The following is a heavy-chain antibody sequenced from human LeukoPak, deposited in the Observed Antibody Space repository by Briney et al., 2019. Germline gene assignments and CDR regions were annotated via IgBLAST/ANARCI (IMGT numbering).Heavy chain of an antibody. Sequence: PSGTLSLTCAVSGASINSSNWWSWVRQPPGKGLEWIGEIYHIGSTNYNPSLKSRLIISVDKSKNQFSLQLSSVTAADTAVYYCAMTGITVSGGFDIWGQGTMVTVSS. J-gene: IGHJ3*02. CDR1: GASINSSNW. CDR2: IYHIGST. D-gene: IGHD6-19*01. CDR3: AMTGITVSGGFDI. V-gene: IGHV4-4*02.